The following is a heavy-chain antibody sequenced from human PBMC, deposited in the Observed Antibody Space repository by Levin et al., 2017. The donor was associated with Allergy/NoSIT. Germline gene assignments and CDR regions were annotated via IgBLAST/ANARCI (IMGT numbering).Heavy chain of an antibody. CDR2: ISAYNGNT. CDR3: ARDLGMGRFLEWLLYPRFDY. D-gene: IGHD3-3*01. Sequence: ASVKVSCKASGYTFTSYGISWVRQAPGQGLEWMGWISAYNGNTNYAQKLQGRVTMTTDTSTSTAYMELRSLRSDDTAVYYCARDLGMGRFLEWLLYPRFDYWGQGTLVTVSS. J-gene: IGHJ4*02. V-gene: IGHV1-18*01. CDR1: GYTFTSYG.